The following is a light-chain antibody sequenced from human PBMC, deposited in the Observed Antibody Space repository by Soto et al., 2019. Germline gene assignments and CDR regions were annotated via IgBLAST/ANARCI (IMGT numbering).Light chain of an antibody. Sequence: QSALTQPASVSGXPXQSITXXXXGTSSDVGRXXXVSWYQQHPGKVPXVIIYDVSDRPSGVSHRFSGSKSGNTASLTISGLQAEDEADYYCSSYTSSNTRVVFGGGTKLTVL. CDR1: SSDVGRXXX. CDR3: SSYTSSNTRVV. V-gene: IGLV2-14*03. J-gene: IGLJ2*01. CDR2: DVS.